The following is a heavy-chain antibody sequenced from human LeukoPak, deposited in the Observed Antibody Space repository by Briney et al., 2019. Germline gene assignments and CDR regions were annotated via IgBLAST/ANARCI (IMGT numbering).Heavy chain of an antibody. V-gene: IGHV3-48*01. D-gene: IGHD4-17*01. CDR3: ARDLYGDYEVGAFDI. CDR2: ISSPRTTI. J-gene: IGHJ3*02. CDR1: GFTFSTYP. Sequence: TGGSLRLSCAASGFTFSTYPMNWVRQPPGKGLEWVSYISSPRTTIYYADSVKGRFTISRDNTRNSLYLQMNSLRAEDTAVYYCARDLYGDYEVGAFDIRGQGTMVTVSS.